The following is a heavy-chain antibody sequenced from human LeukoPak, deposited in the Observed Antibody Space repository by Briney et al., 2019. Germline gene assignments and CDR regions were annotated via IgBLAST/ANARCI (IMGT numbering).Heavy chain of an antibody. CDR1: GFPFSTYE. CDR3: ARERYCSSTSCYAGDSTIFDY. Sequence: GGSPRLSCAASGFPFSTYEMNWVRQAPGKGLEWISYISGSSTTIFYADSVKGRFTISRDNAKNSLYLQMNSLGAEDTAVYYCARERYCSSTSCYAGDSTIFDYWGQGILVTVSS. V-gene: IGHV3-48*03. D-gene: IGHD2-2*01. J-gene: IGHJ4*02. CDR2: ISGSSTTI.